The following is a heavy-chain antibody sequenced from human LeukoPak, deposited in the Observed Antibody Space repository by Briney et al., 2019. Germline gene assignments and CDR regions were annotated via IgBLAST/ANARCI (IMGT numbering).Heavy chain of an antibody. CDR2: IYSGGST. D-gene: IGHD5-12*01. Sequence: GSLRLSCAASGFTVSSNYMSWVRQVPGKGLEWVSVIYSGGSTYCAHSVKGRFTISRDDSKNTLYLQMNSLRAEDTAVYYCARANSGYDFRGYYYSYMDVWGKGTTV. J-gene: IGHJ6*03. CDR1: GFTVSSNY. V-gene: IGHV3-53*01. CDR3: ARANSGYDFRGYYYSYMDV.